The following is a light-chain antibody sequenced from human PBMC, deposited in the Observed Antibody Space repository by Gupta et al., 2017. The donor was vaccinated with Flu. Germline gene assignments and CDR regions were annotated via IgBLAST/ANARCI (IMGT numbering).Light chain of an antibody. Sequence: DIVMTHSPDSLAVSLGERATINCRSSRSVLYNSNNKNYLAWYQQKPGQPPKLLIYWASTRESGVPDRFSGSGSGTDFTLTISSLQAEDVAVYYCQQYYATASWTFGQGTKVEIK. J-gene: IGKJ1*01. CDR3: QQYYATASWT. CDR1: RSVLYNSNNKNY. CDR2: WAS. V-gene: IGKV4-1*01.